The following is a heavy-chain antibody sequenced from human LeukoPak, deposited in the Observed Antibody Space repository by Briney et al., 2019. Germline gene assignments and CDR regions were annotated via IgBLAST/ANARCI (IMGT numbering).Heavy chain of an antibody. CDR1: GGSISSYY. V-gene: IGHV4-59*01. CDR3: ARASTRRGYYFDY. J-gene: IGHJ4*02. Sequence: PSETLSLTCTVSGGSISSYYWSWIRQPPGKGLEWIGYNYYSGSTNYNPSLKSRVTISVDTSKNQFSLKLSSVTAADTAVYYCARASTRRGYYFDYWGQGTLVTVSS. CDR2: NYYSGST. D-gene: IGHD5/OR15-5a*01.